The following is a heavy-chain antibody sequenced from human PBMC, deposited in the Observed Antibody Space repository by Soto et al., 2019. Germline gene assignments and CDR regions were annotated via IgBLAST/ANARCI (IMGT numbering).Heavy chain of an antibody. CDR1: GFTFSSYG. Sequence: PGGSLRLSCAASGFTFSSYGMHGVRQDPGKGLEWVAVIWYDGSNKYYADSVKGRFTISRDNSKNTLYLQMNSLRAEDTAVYYCARHDSSGFRSLPGAFDIWGQGTMVTVSS. V-gene: IGHV3-33*01. D-gene: IGHD3-22*01. J-gene: IGHJ3*02. CDR3: ARHDSSGFRSLPGAFDI. CDR2: IWYDGSNK.